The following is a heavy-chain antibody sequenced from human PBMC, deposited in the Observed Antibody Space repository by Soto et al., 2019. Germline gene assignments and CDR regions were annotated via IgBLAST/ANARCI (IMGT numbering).Heavy chain of an antibody. CDR1: GGSISSSSYY. CDR2: IYYSGST. D-gene: IGHD2-8*01. J-gene: IGHJ3*02. Sequence: SETLSLACTVSGGSISSSSYYWGWIRQPPGKGLEWIGSIYYSGSTYYNPSLKSRVTISVDTSKNQFSLKLSSVTAADTAVYYCARRTNGAFDIWGQGTMVTVSS. CDR3: ARRTNGAFDI. V-gene: IGHV4-39*01.